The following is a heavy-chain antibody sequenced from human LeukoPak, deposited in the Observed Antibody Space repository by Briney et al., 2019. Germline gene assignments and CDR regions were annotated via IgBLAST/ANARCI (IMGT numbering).Heavy chain of an antibody. J-gene: IGHJ4*02. V-gene: IGHV3-64*04. CDR3: ANKLSAVAGQYFDY. CDR2: VSSNVYST. CDR1: GFTFGTYA. D-gene: IGHD6-19*01. Sequence: GGSLRLSCSASGFTFGTYAMHWVRQAPGKGLEYVSSVSSNVYSTHYADSVKGRFAISRDNSKNTLYLQMNSLRAEDTAVYHCANKLSAVAGQYFDYWGQGTLVTVSS.